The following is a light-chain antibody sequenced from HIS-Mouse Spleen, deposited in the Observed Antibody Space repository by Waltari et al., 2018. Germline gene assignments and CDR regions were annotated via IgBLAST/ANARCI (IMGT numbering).Light chain of an antibody. CDR1: QDIRNS. V-gene: IGKV1-33*01. J-gene: IGKJ4*01. CDR2: DAS. Sequence: DIQMTQSPSSLSASVGDRVTTTCQASQDIRNSLNWYQQKPGKAPELLIYDASNLETGVPSRFSGSGSGTDFTFTISSLQPEDIATYYCQQYDNLPLTFGGGTKVEIK. CDR3: QQYDNLPLT.